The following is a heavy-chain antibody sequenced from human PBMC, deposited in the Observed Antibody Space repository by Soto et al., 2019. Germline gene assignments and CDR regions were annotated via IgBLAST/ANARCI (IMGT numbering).Heavy chain of an antibody. Sequence: RLSCAASGFTFSNAWMSWVRQAPGKGREWDGRMKSKTDGGTTDYAARVKGRFTMARDDSKNTRDLEMNRVKTEDTGVDYCTKRRAGYYYYYGMEVSGQGTPVTVS. J-gene: IGHJ6*01. CDR3: TKRRAGYYYYYGMEV. CDR1: GFTFSNAW. CDR2: MKSKTDGGTT. V-gene: IGHV3-15*01.